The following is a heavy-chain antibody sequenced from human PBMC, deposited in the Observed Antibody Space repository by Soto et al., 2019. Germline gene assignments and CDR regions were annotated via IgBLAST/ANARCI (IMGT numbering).Heavy chain of an antibody. CDR3: ARALTFGGVIVDLGY. CDR1: GGSFSGYY. V-gene: IGHV4-34*01. Sequence: SLTCAVYGGSFSGYYWSWIRQPPGKGLEWIGEINHSGSTNYNPSLKSRVTISVDTSKNQFSLKLSSVTAADTAVYYCARALTFGGVIVDLGYWGLATLVTVSS. J-gene: IGHJ4*02. D-gene: IGHD3-16*02. CDR2: INHSGST.